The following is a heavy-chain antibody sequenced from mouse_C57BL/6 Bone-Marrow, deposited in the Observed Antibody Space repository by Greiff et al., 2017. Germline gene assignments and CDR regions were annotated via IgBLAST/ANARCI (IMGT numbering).Heavy chain of an antibody. V-gene: IGHV1-61*01. CDR2: IYPSDSET. CDR1: GYTFTSYW. CDR3: ARRNNYWYFDV. J-gene: IGHJ1*03. D-gene: IGHD5-2*01. Sequence: QVQLQQPGAELVRPGSSVKLSCKASGYTFTSYWMAWVKQRPGQGLEWIGNIYPSDSETHYNQKFKDKATLTVVTSSSTAYMQLSSLTSEDSAVYYCARRNNYWYFDVWGTGTTVTVSS.